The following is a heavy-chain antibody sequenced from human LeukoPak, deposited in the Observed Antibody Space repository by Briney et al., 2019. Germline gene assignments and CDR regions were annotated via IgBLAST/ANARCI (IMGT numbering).Heavy chain of an antibody. J-gene: IGHJ5*02. V-gene: IGHV4-39*01. CDR3: ARQLVTMVRGVIFWFDP. CDR1: GGSISSSSYY. CDR2: IYYSGST. Sequence: SETLSLTCTVSGGSISSSSYYWGWIRQPPGKGLEWIGSIYYSGSTYYNPSLKSRVTISVDTSKNQFSLKLSSVTAADTAVYYCARQLVTMVRGVIFWFDPWGQGTLVTVSS. D-gene: IGHD3-10*01.